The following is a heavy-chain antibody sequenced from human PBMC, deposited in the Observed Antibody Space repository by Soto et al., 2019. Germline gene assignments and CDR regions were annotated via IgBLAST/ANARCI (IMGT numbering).Heavy chain of an antibody. J-gene: IGHJ4*02. CDR3: ANLPLFLALGFAY. V-gene: IGHV3-23*01. D-gene: IGHD3-16*01. Sequence: EVHLLDSGGGLVQPGGSLRLSCAASGFTFSNYVMSWVRQAPGKGLEWVSSISGSGDNTYYADSVKGRFTISRDNSKNPLFLQINSLRAGAAPVYNCANLPLFLALGFAYGAQGTLVPVPS. CDR1: GFTFSNYV. CDR2: ISGSGDNT.